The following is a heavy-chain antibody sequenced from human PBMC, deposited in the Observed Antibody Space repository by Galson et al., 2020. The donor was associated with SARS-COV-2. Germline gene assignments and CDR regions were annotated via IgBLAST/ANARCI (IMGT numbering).Heavy chain of an antibody. CDR2: ISSSGSTI. Sequence: NSGGSLRLSCAASGFTFSDYYMSWIRQAPGKGLEWVSYISSSGSTIYYADSVKGRFTISRDNAKNSLYLQMNSLRAEDTAVYYCARESIVVVPAAIPHWYFDLWGRGTLVTVSS. J-gene: IGHJ2*01. D-gene: IGHD2-2*01. CDR1: GFTFSDYY. V-gene: IGHV3-11*01. CDR3: ARESIVVVPAAIPHWYFDL.